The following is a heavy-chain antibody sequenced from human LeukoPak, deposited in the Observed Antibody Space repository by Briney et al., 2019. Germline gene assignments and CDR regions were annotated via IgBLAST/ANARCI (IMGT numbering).Heavy chain of an antibody. CDR3: ARHILGVGCSSTSCYFPYYYGMDV. CDR1: GYTFTTYG. CDR2: ISAYNGNT. J-gene: IGHJ6*02. V-gene: IGHV1-18*01. Sequence: ASVKVSCKASGYTFTTYGISWVRQAPGQGLEWMGWISAYNGNTNYAQKFQGRVTMTTDTSTSTAYMELRSLRSDDTAVYYCARHILGVGCSSTSCYFPYYYGMDVWGQGTTVTVSS. D-gene: IGHD2-2*01.